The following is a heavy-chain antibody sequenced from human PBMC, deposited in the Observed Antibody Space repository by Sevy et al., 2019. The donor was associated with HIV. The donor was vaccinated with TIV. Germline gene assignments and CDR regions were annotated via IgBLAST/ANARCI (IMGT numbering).Heavy chain of an antibody. Sequence: GGSLRLSCAASVFAFSNYYGMHWVRQAPGKGPEWVALISYDGSDTYYADSVKGRFTVSRDNFKNTLFLQMNSLTTEDTAVYYCARPRANYVDHYFFYAMDVWGQGTTVTVSS. V-gene: IGHV3-30-3*01. J-gene: IGHJ6*02. CDR1: VFAFSNYY. CDR3: ARPRANYVDHYFFYAMDV. CDR2: ISYDGSDT. D-gene: IGHD4-17*01.